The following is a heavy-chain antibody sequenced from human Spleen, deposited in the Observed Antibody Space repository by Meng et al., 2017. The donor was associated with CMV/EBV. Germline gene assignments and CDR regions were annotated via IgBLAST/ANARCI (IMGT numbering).Heavy chain of an antibody. D-gene: IGHD3-3*01. Sequence: CCAASGFNFSSCWMHWVRTAPGEGLVWVSRINSDWSSTNYADSVKGRLTISRDNAKNTLYLQMNSLRAEDTAVYYCARARFLEPFYTWGQGTLVTVSS. J-gene: IGHJ5*02. CDR3: ARARFLEPFYT. V-gene: IGHV3-74*01. CDR2: INSDWSST. CDR1: GFNFSSCW.